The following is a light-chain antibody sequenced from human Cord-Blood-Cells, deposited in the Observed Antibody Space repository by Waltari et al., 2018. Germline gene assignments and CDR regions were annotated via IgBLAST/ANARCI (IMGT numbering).Light chain of an antibody. J-gene: IGKJ4*01. CDR3: QQLNSYPLT. V-gene: IGKV1-9*01. CDR2: AAS. Sequence: DIQLTQSPSFLSASVGDRVTITCRASQGISSYLAWYQQKPGKAPTLLIYAASTLQSEVPSRFSGSGSGTEFTLTISSLQPEDFATYYCQQLNSYPLTFGGGTKVEIK. CDR1: QGISSY.